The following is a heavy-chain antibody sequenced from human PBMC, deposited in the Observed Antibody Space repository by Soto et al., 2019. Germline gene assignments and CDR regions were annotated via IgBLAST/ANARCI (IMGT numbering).Heavy chain of an antibody. CDR3: AKDLDPDCSGGSCYQYFDY. CDR1: GFSFGSYA. Sequence: GGSLRLSCADSGFSFGSYAMSWVRQAPGKGLEWVSTISPSGGRTYYADSVKGRFTISRDNSKNTLYLQMNSLRAVDTAVYYCAKDLDPDCSGGSCYQYFDYWGQGTLVTVSS. J-gene: IGHJ4*02. CDR2: ISPSGGRT. D-gene: IGHD2-15*01. V-gene: IGHV3-23*01.